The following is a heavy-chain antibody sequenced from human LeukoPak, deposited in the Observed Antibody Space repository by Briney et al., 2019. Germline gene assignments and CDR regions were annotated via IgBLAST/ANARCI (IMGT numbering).Heavy chain of an antibody. Sequence: SETLSLTCTVSGGSINSSSYYWGWIRQPPGKGLEWIGTSYYSGSTYYNPSLKSRVNISVDTSKNQSSLKLSSVTAADTAVYYCARRAAGSWGAFDIWGQGTMVTVSS. D-gene: IGHD3-10*01. CDR2: SYYSGST. V-gene: IGHV4-39*01. CDR3: ARRAAGSWGAFDI. J-gene: IGHJ3*02. CDR1: GGSINSSSYY.